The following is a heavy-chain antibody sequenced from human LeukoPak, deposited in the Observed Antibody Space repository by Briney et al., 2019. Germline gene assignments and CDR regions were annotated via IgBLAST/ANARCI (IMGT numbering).Heavy chain of an antibody. CDR1: DGSFTDYN. V-gene: IGHV4-34*01. D-gene: IGHD3-22*01. CDR3: VINGYDSGGYYFWTDY. CDR2: IHHSGGT. J-gene: IGHJ4*02. Sequence: PSETLSLTCAVYDGSFTDYNWSWIRQSPGKGLEWIAEIHHSGGTNYSPTLKSRVTLSVDTSKNQLSLNLRSVTAADTAVYYSVINGYDSGGYYFWTDYRGQGTLVTVSS.